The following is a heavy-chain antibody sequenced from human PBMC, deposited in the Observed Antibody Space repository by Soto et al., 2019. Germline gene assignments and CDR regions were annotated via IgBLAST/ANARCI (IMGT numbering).Heavy chain of an antibody. CDR3: ARGAGGYCSGGSCYNFDY. V-gene: IGHV3-30-3*01. CDR1: GFTFSSYA. CDR2: ISYDGSNK. D-gene: IGHD2-15*01. J-gene: IGHJ4*02. Sequence: PGGSLRLSCAASGFTFSSYAMHWVRQAPGKGLEWVAVISYDGSNKYYADSVKGRFTISRDNSKNTLYLQMNSLRAEDTAVYYCARGAGGYCSGGSCYNFDYWGQGTLVTVPS.